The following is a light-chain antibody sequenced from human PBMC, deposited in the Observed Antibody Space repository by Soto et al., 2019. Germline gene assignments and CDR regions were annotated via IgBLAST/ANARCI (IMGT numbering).Light chain of an antibody. CDR3: QHYGSSPRYT. V-gene: IGKV3-20*01. J-gene: IGKJ2*01. CDR1: QSVGSSY. Sequence: EIVLTQSPCTLSLSPGERATLSCRASQSVGSSYLAWYQQKPGQAPSLLIYGASCRATGIADRFSGSGSGADFTLTISRLEPEDFAVYYYQHYGSSPRYTFGQGTKLEIK. CDR2: GAS.